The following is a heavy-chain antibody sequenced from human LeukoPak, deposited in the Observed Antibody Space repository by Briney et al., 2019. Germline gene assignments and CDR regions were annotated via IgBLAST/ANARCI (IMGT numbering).Heavy chain of an antibody. D-gene: IGHD3-22*01. J-gene: IGHJ4*02. V-gene: IGHV3-23*01. Sequence: PGGSLRLSCAASGFTFSSYAMSLVRQAPGKGLEWVSAIRGSSGSTYYADSEKGRFNISRDNSKNTLYLQMNSLRAEDTAVYYCAKGYYYYSSGYYDYWGQGTLVTVSS. CDR3: AKGYYYYSSGYYDY. CDR1: GFTFSSYA. CDR2: IRGSSGST.